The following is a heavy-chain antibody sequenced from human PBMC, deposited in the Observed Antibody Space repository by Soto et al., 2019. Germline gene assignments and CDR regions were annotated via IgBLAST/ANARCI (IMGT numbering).Heavy chain of an antibody. D-gene: IGHD6-13*01. J-gene: IGHJ6*02. CDR1: GYTFTSYY. CDR2: INPRGGIT. Sequence: KVSCKASGYTFTSYYIHWVRQAPGQGLEWMGIINPRGGITTYAQKFQGRLTMTGDTSTSTVYMELSSLTSEDTAMYHCASSPAYGSSWYGIPPDLSHGMDVWGQGTTVTVS. CDR3: ASSPAYGSSWYGIPPDLSHGMDV. V-gene: IGHV1-46*01.